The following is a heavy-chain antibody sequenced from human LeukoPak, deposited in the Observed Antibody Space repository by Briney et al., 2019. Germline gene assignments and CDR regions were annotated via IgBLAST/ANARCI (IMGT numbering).Heavy chain of an antibody. CDR1: GYTFTGYY. CDR3: AREIVATVTSFDY. J-gene: IGHJ4*02. V-gene: IGHV1-2*02. D-gene: IGHD5-12*01. Sequence: ASVKVSCKASGYTFTGYYMHWVRQAPGQGLEWMGWINPNSGGTNYAQEFQGRVTMTRDTSISTAYMELSRLRSDDTAVYYCAREIVATVTSFDYWGQGTLVTVSS. CDR2: INPNSGGT.